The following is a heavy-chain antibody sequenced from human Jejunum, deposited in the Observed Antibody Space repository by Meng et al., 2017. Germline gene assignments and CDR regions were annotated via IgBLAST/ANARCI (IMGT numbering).Heavy chain of an antibody. CDR1: GGSVSHESLNNYY. V-gene: IGHV4-34*01. D-gene: IGHD6-13*01. Sequence: SETLSLTCAVYGGSVSHESLNNYYWTWIRQSPGKGLEWIGEINHSGNTIYNPSLKSRFIISLDTSKNHFSLYLNSVPAADPAIYYFARDGRCNGAWYAAFHVWGQGTMVTVSS. CDR2: INHSGNT. J-gene: IGHJ3*01. CDR3: ARDGRCNGAWYAAFHV.